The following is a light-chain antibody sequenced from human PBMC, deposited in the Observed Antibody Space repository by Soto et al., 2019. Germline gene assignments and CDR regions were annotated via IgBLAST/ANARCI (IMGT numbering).Light chain of an antibody. CDR3: SSFTRASTRI. V-gene: IGLV2-14*03. Sequence: QSALTQPASVSGSPGQSISIPCTGTSSDIGAFNFVSWYQQHPGKAPKVLIYGVTNRPSGVDYRFSGSKSGNTASLIISGLRPEDEADYYYSSFTRASTRIFGTGTKLTVL. J-gene: IGLJ1*01. CDR2: GVT. CDR1: SSDIGAFNF.